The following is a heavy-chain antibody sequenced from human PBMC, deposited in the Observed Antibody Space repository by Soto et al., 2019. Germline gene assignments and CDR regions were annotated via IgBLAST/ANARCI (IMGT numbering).Heavy chain of an antibody. CDR2: IDPSDSQT. V-gene: IGHV5-10-1*01. Sequence: GESLKISCKGSEYSFAGYWITWVRQKPGKGLEWMGRIDPSDSQTYYSPSFRGHVTISVTKSITTVFLQWSSLRASDTAMYYCARQIYDSDTGPNFQYYFDSWGQGTAVTVSS. J-gene: IGHJ4*02. D-gene: IGHD3-22*01. CDR3: ARQIYDSDTGPNFQYYFDS. CDR1: EYSFAGYW.